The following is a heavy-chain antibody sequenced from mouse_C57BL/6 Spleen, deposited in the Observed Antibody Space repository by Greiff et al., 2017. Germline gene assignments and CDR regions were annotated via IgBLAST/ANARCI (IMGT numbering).Heavy chain of an antibody. CDR2: IDPSDSYT. J-gene: IGHJ1*03. V-gene: IGHV1-69*01. CDR3: ATTVVATDWDFDV. CDR1: GYTFTSYW. D-gene: IGHD1-1*01. Sequence: QVQLQQPGAELVMPGASVKLSCKASGYTFTSYWMHWVKQRPGQGLEWIGEIDPSDSYTNYNQKFKGKSTLTVDKSSSTAYMQLSSLTSEDSAVYYCATTVVATDWDFDVWGTGTTVTVSS.